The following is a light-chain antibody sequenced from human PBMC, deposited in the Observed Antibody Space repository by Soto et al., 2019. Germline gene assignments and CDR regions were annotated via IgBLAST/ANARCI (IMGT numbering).Light chain of an antibody. Sequence: ELVMPQCPGTLSLSPGARATLSCRASQSVSQNGLAGYQQKPGQAPRLLIYGASNRATGIPDRFSGSGSGTDFTLTISRLEPEDFAVDYCPHYGSSGTFGQGPKVDIK. J-gene: IGKJ1*01. CDR3: PHYGSSGT. V-gene: IGKV3-20*01. CDR1: QSVSQNG. CDR2: GAS.